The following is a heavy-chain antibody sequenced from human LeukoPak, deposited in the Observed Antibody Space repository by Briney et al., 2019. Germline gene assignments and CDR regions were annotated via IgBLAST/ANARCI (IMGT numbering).Heavy chain of an antibody. Sequence: SETLSLTCAVYGGSFSGYYWSWIRQPPGKGPEWIGEINHSGITNYNPSLKSRVTISVDTSKNQFSLKLSSVTAADTAVYYCARHPYYYDSSGYYDYYYMDVWGKGTTVTISS. CDR2: INHSGIT. CDR3: ARHPYYYDSSGYYDYYYMDV. D-gene: IGHD3-22*01. CDR1: GGSFSGYY. V-gene: IGHV4-34*01. J-gene: IGHJ6*03.